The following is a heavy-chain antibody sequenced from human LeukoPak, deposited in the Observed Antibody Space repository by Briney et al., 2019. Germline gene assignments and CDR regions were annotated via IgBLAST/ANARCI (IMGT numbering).Heavy chain of an antibody. D-gene: IGHD4-17*01. V-gene: IGHV4-34*01. CDR1: GGSFSGYY. Sequence: SETLSLTCAVYGGSFSGYYWSWIRQPPGKGLEWIGEINHSGSTNYNPSLKSRVTISVDTSKNQFSLNLSSVTAADTAVYYCARVRLTTVTDYWGQGTLVTVSS. CDR2: INHSGST. J-gene: IGHJ4*02. CDR3: ARVRLTTVTDY.